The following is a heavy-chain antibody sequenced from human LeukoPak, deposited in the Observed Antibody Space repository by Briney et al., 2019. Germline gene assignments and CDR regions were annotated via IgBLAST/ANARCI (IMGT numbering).Heavy chain of an antibody. CDR2: TRNKANSYTT. Sequence: PGGSLRLSCAASGFTFSDHYMDWVRQAPGKGLEWVGRTRNKANSYTTEYAASVKGRFTISRDDSKNSLYLQMNSLKTEDTVVYYCASEGERRGAFDIWGQGTMVTVSS. J-gene: IGHJ3*02. CDR3: ASEGERRGAFDI. CDR1: GFTFSDHY. V-gene: IGHV3-72*01. D-gene: IGHD1-1*01.